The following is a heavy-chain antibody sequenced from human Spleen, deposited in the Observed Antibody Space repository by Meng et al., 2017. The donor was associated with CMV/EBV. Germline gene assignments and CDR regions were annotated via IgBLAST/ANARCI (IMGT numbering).Heavy chain of an antibody. J-gene: IGHJ4*02. D-gene: IGHD1-26*01. V-gene: IGHV4-34*01. CDR1: GGSFSGYY. CDR3: ARDYRGIAEDYGDY. Sequence: GQPKQWGAQLLKPSETLCLTCAVYGGSFSGYYWSWIRQPPGKGLEWIREINHSGSNNYNPSLKSRVTISVDTSKNQFSLKLSSVTAADTAVYYCARDYRGIAEDYGDYIGQGTLVTVSS. CDR2: INHSGSN.